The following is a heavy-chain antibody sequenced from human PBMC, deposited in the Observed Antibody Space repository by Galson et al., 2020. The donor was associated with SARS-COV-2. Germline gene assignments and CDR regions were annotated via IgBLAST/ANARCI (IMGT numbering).Heavy chain of an antibody. CDR1: GFSFSGQA. D-gene: IGHD6-13*01. Sequence: GGPLRLSCAASGFSFSGQAMHWVRQAPGKGLEWVGIISYDGTTRYNGDSVKGRFTISRDNSKNTLFLQMNNLRPEDTATYYCARETDDYSSSWYDYWGQGTRVTVSS. CDR2: ISYDGTTR. J-gene: IGHJ4*02. V-gene: IGHV3-30*01. CDR3: ARETDDYSSSWYDY.